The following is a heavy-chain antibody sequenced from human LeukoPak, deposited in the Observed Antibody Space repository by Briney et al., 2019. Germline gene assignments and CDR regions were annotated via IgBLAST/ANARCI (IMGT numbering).Heavy chain of an antibody. CDR1: GFTFSDYY. V-gene: IGHV3-11*04. CDR3: AREIYSGYEFDY. CDR2: ISSSGSTI. Sequence: SGESLRLSCAASGFTFSDYYMSWIRQAPGKGLEWVSYISSSGSTIYYADSVKGRFTISRDNAKNSLYLQMNSLRAEDTAVYYRAREIYSGYEFDYWGQGTLVTVSS. D-gene: IGHD5-12*01. J-gene: IGHJ4*02.